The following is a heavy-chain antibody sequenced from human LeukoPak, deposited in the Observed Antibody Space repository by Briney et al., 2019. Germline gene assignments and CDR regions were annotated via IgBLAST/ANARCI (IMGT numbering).Heavy chain of an antibody. Sequence: GGSLRLSCAASGFTFSSYGMSWARQAPGKGLEWVSAISGSGGSTYYADSVEGRFTISRDNSKNTLYLQMNSLRAEDTAVYYCAKEAQRYGDGFFHPWGQGTLVTVSS. J-gene: IGHJ5*02. CDR3: AKEAQRYGDGFFHP. D-gene: IGHD4-17*01. CDR2: ISGSGGST. CDR1: GFTFSSYG. V-gene: IGHV3-23*01.